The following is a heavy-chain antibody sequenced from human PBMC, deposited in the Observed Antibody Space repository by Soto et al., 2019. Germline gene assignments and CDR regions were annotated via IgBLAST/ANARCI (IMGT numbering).Heavy chain of an antibody. Sequence: SQTLSLTCVISGDSVSNNSAAWNWIRQSPSRGLEWLGRTYYRSKWYNDYAVSVKSRITINPDTSKNQFSLQLNSVSPEDTAVYYCARDHFADQWLGYFDYWGQGTLVTVSS. CDR2: TYYRSKWYN. D-gene: IGHD6-19*01. CDR3: ARDHFADQWLGYFDY. J-gene: IGHJ4*02. CDR1: GDSVSNNSAA. V-gene: IGHV6-1*01.